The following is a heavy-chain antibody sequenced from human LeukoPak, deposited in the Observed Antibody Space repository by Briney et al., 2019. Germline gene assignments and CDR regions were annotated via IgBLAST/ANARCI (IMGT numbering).Heavy chain of an antibody. V-gene: IGHV3-7*01. CDR2: IKQDGSEK. CDR1: GCTLSSYW. D-gene: IGHD5-18*01. CDR3: ARDPTQLWGNIYYYYMDV. Sequence: GGSLRLSGAASGCTLSSYWMSWVRQAPGKGVEGVGNIKQDGSEKYYVESVKGRFTISRDNAKNSLYLQMNSLRAEDTAVYYRARDPTQLWGNIYYYYMDVWGKGTTVTVSS. J-gene: IGHJ6*03.